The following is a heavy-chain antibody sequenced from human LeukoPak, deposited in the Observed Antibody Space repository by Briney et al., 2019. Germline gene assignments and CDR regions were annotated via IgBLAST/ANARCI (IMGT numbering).Heavy chain of an antibody. Sequence: GGSLRLSCAASGFTFSSYSMNWVRQAPGKGLEWVSSISSSSSYIYYAGSVKGRFTISRDNAKNSLYLQMNSLRAEDTAVYYCARDICSSTSCYARVYYYYYYGMDVWGQGTTVTVSS. CDR3: ARDICSSTSCYARVYYYYYYGMDV. CDR1: GFTFSSYS. CDR2: ISSSSSYI. D-gene: IGHD2-2*01. V-gene: IGHV3-21*01. J-gene: IGHJ6*02.